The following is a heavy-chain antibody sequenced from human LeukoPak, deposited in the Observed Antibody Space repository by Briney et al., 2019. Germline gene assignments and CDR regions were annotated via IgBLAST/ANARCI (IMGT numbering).Heavy chain of an antibody. CDR3: TRDYRGTFDY. CDR2: IKQDGSEK. CDR1: GFTYSSYW. V-gene: IGHV3-7*03. Sequence: GGSLRLSCVASGFTYSSYWMSWVRQAPGKGLEWVANIKQDGSEKNYVDSVKGRFTISRDNAKNSLYLQMNSLRAEDTAVYYCTRDYRGTFDYWGQGTLVTVSS. J-gene: IGHJ4*02. D-gene: IGHD1-26*01.